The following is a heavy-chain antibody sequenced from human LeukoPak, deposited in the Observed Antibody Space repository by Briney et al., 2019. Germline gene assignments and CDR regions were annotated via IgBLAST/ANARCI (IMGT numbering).Heavy chain of an antibody. CDR1: GFAVSSNY. V-gene: IGHV3-66*01. CDR2: IHTGGNT. D-gene: IGHD2-21*02. CDR3: ARERDGYCGGDCYYYYGMDV. Sequence: GGSLGLSCTASGFAVSSNYINWVRQAPGKGLEWVSVIHTGGNTYYADSVKGRFTISRDNSKNTVYLQMNSLRAEDTALYYCARERDGYCGGDCYYYYGMDVWGQGTTVTVSS. J-gene: IGHJ6*02.